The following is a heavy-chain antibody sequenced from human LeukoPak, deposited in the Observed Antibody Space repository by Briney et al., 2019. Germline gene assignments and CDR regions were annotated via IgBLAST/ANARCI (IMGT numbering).Heavy chain of an antibody. CDR3: ARDGGENWYYFDY. V-gene: IGHV3-30*04. CDR1: GFTFSNYA. Sequence: PGGSLRLSCAASGFTFSNYAMHWVRQAPGKGLEWVAVISYDGSDKYYADSVKGRFTISRDNSKNTLSLQMNSLRAEDTAVYYCARDGGENWYYFDYWGQGTLVTVSS. J-gene: IGHJ4*02. D-gene: IGHD3-16*01. CDR2: ISYDGSDK.